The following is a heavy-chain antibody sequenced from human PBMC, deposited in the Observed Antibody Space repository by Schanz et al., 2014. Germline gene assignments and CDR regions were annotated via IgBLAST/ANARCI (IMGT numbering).Heavy chain of an antibody. CDR1: GYTFTDYG. CDR2: ISPYNGNT. Sequence: QVQVVQSGAEVKKPGASVKVSCKASGYTFTDYGVIWVRQAPGQGLEWMGWISPYNGNTNYAPKVQGRVTVTTDTSTSTSYMELTSLRFDDTAVYYCARDVSAYVGNYFDYWGRGTLVTVSS. D-gene: IGHD5-12*01. J-gene: IGHJ4*02. V-gene: IGHV1-18*01. CDR3: ARDVSAYVGNYFDY.